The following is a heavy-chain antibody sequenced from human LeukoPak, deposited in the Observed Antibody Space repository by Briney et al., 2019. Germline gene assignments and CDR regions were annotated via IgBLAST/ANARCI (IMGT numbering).Heavy chain of an antibody. Sequence: SETLSLTCTVSGGSISSSSYYWGWIRQPPGKGLEWIGSIYYSGSTYYNPSLKSRVTISVDTSKNQFSLKLSSVTAADTAVYYCARVRWELPRRPYYFDYWGQGTLVTVSS. CDR1: GGSISSSSYY. CDR2: IYYSGST. D-gene: IGHD1-26*01. V-gene: IGHV4-39*07. CDR3: ARVRWELPRRPYYFDY. J-gene: IGHJ4*02.